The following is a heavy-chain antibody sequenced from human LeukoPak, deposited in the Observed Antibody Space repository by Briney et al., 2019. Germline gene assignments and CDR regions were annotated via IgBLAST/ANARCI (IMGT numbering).Heavy chain of an antibody. CDR3: AKDFLITFGGVIAPCFDY. CDR1: GFTFSSYA. CDR2: INGSGGST. V-gene: IGHV3-23*01. D-gene: IGHD3-16*02. J-gene: IGHJ4*02. Sequence: GGSLRLSCAASGFTFSSYAMSWVRQAPGKGLEWVSAINGSGGSTYYADSVKGRFTISRDNSKNTLYLQMNSLRAEDTAVYYCAKDFLITFGGVIAPCFDYWGQGTLVTVSS.